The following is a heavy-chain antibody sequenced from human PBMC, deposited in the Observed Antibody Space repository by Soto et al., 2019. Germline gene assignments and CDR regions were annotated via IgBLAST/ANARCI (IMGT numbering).Heavy chain of an antibody. CDR1: GGSISSYY. CDR2: IYYSGST. CDR3: ARVGGVYDFWSGYPPSGMDV. J-gene: IGHJ6*02. D-gene: IGHD3-3*01. V-gene: IGHV4-59*01. Sequence: SETLSLTCTVSGGSISSYYWSWIRQPPGKGLEWIAYIYYSGSTSYNPSLKSRVSISLDTSKNQFSLKLSSVTAADTAVYYCARVGGVYDFWSGYPPSGMDVWGQGTTVTVS.